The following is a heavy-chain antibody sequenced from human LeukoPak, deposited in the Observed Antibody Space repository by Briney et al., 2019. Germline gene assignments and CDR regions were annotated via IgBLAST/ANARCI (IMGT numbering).Heavy chain of an antibody. Sequence: ASVKVSCKASGYTFTGYYKHWVRQAPGQGLEWMGWINPNSGGTNYAQKFQGRVTMTRDTSISTAYMELSRLRSDDPAVYYCARDDYDYVWGRYGMDVWGQGTTVTVSS. D-gene: IGHD3-16*01. CDR3: ARDDYDYVWGRYGMDV. V-gene: IGHV1-2*02. CDR1: GYTFTGYY. CDR2: INPNSGGT. J-gene: IGHJ6*02.